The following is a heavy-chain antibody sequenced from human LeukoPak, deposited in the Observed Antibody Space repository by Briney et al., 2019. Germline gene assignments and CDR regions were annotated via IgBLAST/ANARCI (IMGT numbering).Heavy chain of an antibody. V-gene: IGHV3-74*01. J-gene: IGHJ4*02. CDR1: GFSFSTYC. D-gene: IGHD3-22*01. CDR2: ICPDGTVT. Sequence: GGSLRLSCAASGFSFSTYCMHWVRQAPGKGPMWVSRICPDGTVTNYADSVKARFSISRDNARNTVYLQMNSLRAEDTAVYYCARAPPLLSYYYDSSGYYSGWGQGTLVTVSS. CDR3: ARAPPLLSYYYDSSGYYSG.